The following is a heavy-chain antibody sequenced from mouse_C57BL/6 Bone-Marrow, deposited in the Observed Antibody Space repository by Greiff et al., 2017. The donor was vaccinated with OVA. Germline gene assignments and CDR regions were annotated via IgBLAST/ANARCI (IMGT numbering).Heavy chain of an antibody. V-gene: IGHV1-15*01. J-gene: IGHJ3*01. D-gene: IGHD2-4*01. CDR1: GYTFTDYE. CDR2: IDPETGGT. CDR3: TIRYDSFIAY. Sequence: VQLQQPGAELVRPGASVTLSCKASGYTFTDYEMHWVKQTPVHGLEWIGAIDPETGGTAYNQKFKGKAILTADKSSSTAYMALRSLTSEDSAVYYGTIRYDSFIAYWGQGTLVTVSA.